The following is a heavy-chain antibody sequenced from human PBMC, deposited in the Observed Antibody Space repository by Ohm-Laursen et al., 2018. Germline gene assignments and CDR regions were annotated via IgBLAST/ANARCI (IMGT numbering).Heavy chain of an antibody. J-gene: IGHJ3*02. Sequence: SLRLSCTASGFSLVNSGMHWVRQAPGKGLEWVAVIWHDGSNKFYADSVKGRFTISRDSSKNTLYLQMNSLRAEDTAVYHCAKDQMASSWSHDAFDMWGQGTMVTVSS. D-gene: IGHD6-13*01. CDR1: GFSLVNSG. CDR3: AKDQMASSWSHDAFDM. V-gene: IGHV3-33*06. CDR2: IWHDGSNK.